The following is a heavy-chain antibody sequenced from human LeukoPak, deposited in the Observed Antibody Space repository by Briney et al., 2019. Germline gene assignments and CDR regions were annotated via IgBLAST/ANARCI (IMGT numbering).Heavy chain of an antibody. V-gene: IGHV1-69*13. D-gene: IGHD2-2*01. CDR2: IIPIFGTA. CDR1: GGTFSSYA. Sequence: AASVKVSCKASGGTFSSYAISWVRQAPGQGLEWMGGIIPIFGTANYAQKFQGRVTITADESTSTAYMELSCLRSEDTAVYYCASLHCSSTSCYGGVSYYYYGMDVWGQGTTVTVSS. CDR3: ASLHCSSTSCYGGVSYYYYGMDV. J-gene: IGHJ6*02.